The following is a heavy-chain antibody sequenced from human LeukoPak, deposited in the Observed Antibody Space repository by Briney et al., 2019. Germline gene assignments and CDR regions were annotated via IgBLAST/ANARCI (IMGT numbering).Heavy chain of an antibody. CDR3: ASASPAGDY. J-gene: IGHJ4*02. CDR2: IKQDGSEK. Sequence: PGGSLRLSCAASGFTFSRFWMSWVRQAPGKGLEWVANIKQDGSEKYYVHSVKGRFTISRDNAKNSLHLQMSSLRAEDTAIYYCASASPAGDYWGQGTQVTVSS. V-gene: IGHV3-7*01. D-gene: IGHD2-2*01. CDR1: GFTFSRFW.